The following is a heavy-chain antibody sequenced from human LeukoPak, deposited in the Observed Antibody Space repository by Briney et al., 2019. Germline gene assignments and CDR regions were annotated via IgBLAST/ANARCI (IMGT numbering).Heavy chain of an antibody. D-gene: IGHD3-10*01. CDR3: ARDRAAGSDWLDP. Sequence: SETLSLTCTVSGGSIGLYHWSWIRQPPGKGLELIGYIYYNGSTKYNPSLKSRLSMSVDTSKKQFSLNMTSMTAADTAVYYCARDRAAGSDWLDPWGQGTLVTVSS. CDR2: IYYNGST. CDR1: GGSIGLYH. V-gene: IGHV4-59*01. J-gene: IGHJ5*02.